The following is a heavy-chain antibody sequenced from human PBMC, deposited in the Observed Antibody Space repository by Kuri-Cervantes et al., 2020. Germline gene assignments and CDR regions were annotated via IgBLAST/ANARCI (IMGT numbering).Heavy chain of an antibody. D-gene: IGHD2-2*01. CDR3: ARGWRRYCSSTSCYAGRSYWYFDL. CDR1: GGSFSGYY. Sequence: SETLSLTCAVYGGSFSGYYWSWIRQPPGKGLEWIGEINHSGSTNYNPSLKSRVTISVDTSKNQFSLKLSSVTAADTAVHYCARGWRRYCSSTSCYAGRSYWYFDLWGRGTLVTVSS. CDR2: INHSGST. J-gene: IGHJ2*01. V-gene: IGHV4-34*01.